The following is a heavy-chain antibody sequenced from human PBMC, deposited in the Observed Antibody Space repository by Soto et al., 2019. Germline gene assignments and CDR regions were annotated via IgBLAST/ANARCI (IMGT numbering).Heavy chain of an antibody. CDR1: GYTFTSYC. CDR3: ARDLVYDFWSGYSAHFDY. CDR2: ISAYNGNT. J-gene: IGHJ4*02. V-gene: IGHV1-18*01. Sequence: ASVKVSCKASGYTFTSYCISWVRQAPGQGLEWMGWISAYNGNTNYAQKLQGRVTMTTDTSTSTAYMELRSLRSDDTAVYYCARDLVYDFWSGYSAHFDYWGQGTLVTVSS. D-gene: IGHD3-3*01.